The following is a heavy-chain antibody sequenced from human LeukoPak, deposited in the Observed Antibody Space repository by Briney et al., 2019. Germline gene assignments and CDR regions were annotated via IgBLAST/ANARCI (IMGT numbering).Heavy chain of an antibody. J-gene: IGHJ6*03. CDR3: ASVRRGFGEFSKYYSYYYMDA. CDR1: GGSFSGYY. Sequence: SETLSLTCAVYGGSFSGYYWSWIRQPPGKGLEWIGEINHSGSTNYNPSLKSRVTISVDTSKNQFSLRLSSVTAADTAVYYCASVRRGFGEFSKYYSYYYMDAWGKGTTVTISS. V-gene: IGHV4-34*01. CDR2: INHSGST. D-gene: IGHD3-10*01.